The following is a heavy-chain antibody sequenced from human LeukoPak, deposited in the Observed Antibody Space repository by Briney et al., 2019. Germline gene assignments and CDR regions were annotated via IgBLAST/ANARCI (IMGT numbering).Heavy chain of an antibody. V-gene: IGHV4-4*02. Sequence: PSETLSLTCAVSGGSISSSNWWSWVRQPPGKGLEWIGEIYHSGSTNYNPSLKSRVTISVDKSKNQFSLKLSSVTAADTAVYYCARGVVVPAAMRPTNWFDPWGQGTLVAVSS. CDR2: IYHSGST. CDR3: ARGVVVPAAMRPTNWFDP. J-gene: IGHJ5*02. D-gene: IGHD2-2*01. CDR1: GGSISSSNW.